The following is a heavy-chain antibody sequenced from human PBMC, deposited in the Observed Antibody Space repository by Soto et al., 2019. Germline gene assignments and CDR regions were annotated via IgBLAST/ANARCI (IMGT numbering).Heavy chain of an antibody. Sequence: ASVKVSCKASGGTFSSYAISWVRQAPGQGLEWMGGIIPIFGTANYAQKFQGRVTITVDESTSTAYMELSSLRSEDTAVYYCARDSGSSWPVYYYYGMDVWGQGTTVTVSS. CDR2: IIPIFGTA. D-gene: IGHD6-13*01. CDR3: ARDSGSSWPVYYYYGMDV. J-gene: IGHJ6*02. CDR1: GGTFSSYA. V-gene: IGHV1-69*13.